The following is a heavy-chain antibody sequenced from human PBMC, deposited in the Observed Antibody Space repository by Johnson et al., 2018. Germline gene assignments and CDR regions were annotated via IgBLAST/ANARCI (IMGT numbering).Heavy chain of an antibody. CDR2: IWYDGSNQ. CDR3: ARGGDAIAYYGMEV. Sequence: VQLVESGGGVVQPGRSLRLSCAASGFTFSSYGMHWVRQAPGKGLEWVAVIWYDGSNQYYVDYGKGRFTISIDNSKNTLYLQMNSMRAEDTAVYYCARGGDAIAYYGMEVWGQGHTVTVSS. CDR1: GFTFSSYG. D-gene: IGHD6-13*01. J-gene: IGHJ6*02. V-gene: IGHV3-33*01.